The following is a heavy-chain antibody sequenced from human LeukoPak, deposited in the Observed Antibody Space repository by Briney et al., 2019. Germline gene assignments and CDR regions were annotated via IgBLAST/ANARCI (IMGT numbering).Heavy chain of an antibody. D-gene: IGHD3-10*01. V-gene: IGHV4-59*01. J-gene: IGHJ4*02. CDR1: GGSISSYH. CDR3: ARGFLSPFDY. CDR2: IYYSGST. Sequence: PSETLSLTCTVSGGSISSYHWSWIRQPPGKGLEWIGYIYYSGSTNYNPSLKSRVTISVDTSKNQFSLKLSSVTAADTAVYYCARGFLSPFDYWGQGTLVTVSS.